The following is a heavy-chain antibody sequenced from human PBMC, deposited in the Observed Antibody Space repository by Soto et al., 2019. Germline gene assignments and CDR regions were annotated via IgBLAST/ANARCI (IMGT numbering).Heavy chain of an antibody. Sequence: GGSLRLSCAASGFTFSSYWMHWVRQAPGKGLVWVSRINSDGSSTSYADSVKGRFTISRDNAKNTLYLQMNSLRAEDTAVYYCASWGYCSSTSCYEGYYYYMDVWGKGTTVTVSS. V-gene: IGHV3-74*01. D-gene: IGHD2-2*01. CDR3: ASWGYCSSTSCYEGYYYYMDV. CDR2: INSDGSST. J-gene: IGHJ6*03. CDR1: GFTFSSYW.